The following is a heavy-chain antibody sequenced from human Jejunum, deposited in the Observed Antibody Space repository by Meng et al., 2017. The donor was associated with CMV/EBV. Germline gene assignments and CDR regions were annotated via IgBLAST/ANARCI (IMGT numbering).Heavy chain of an antibody. D-gene: IGHD2-2*02. Sequence: TFSSYEMNWVRQAPGKGLEWVSYISSSGSTIYYADSVKGRFTISRDNAKNSLHLQMNSLRAEDTAVYYCARDMRYQLLYFYYGMDVWGQGTTVTVSS. CDR2: ISSSGSTI. CDR3: ARDMRYQLLYFYYGMDV. J-gene: IGHJ6*02. CDR1: TFSSYE. V-gene: IGHV3-48*03.